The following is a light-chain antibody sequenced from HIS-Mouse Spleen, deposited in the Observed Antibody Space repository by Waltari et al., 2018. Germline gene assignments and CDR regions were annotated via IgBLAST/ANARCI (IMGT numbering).Light chain of an antibody. V-gene: IGLV2-23*01. Sequence: QSALTQPASVSGSPGQSITISCPGTSRDVGRYTLFPWYQQHPGKAPKLMIYEGSKRPSGVSNRFSGSKSGNTASLTISGLQAEDEADYYCCSYAGSSTWVFGGGTKLTVL. CDR2: EGS. CDR1: SRDVGRYTL. CDR3: CSYAGSSTWV. J-gene: IGLJ3*02.